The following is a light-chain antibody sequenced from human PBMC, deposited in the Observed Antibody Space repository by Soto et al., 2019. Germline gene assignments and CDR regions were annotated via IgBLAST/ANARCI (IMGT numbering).Light chain of an antibody. J-gene: IGKJ1*01. CDR1: QSVSAGY. CDR2: ETS. Sequence: EIVLTQSPGTLSLSPGERATLSCRASQSVSAGYFAWYQQKPGQAPRLLIYETSSRTTGTPGRFSGSGSGTDFTLTLSTLEPEDFAVYYCPPYGDSPTFGQGDKVEIK. CDR3: PPYGDSPT. V-gene: IGKV3-20*01.